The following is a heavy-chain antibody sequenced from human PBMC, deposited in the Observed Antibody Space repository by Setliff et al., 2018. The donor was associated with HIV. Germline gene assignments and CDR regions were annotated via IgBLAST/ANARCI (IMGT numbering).Heavy chain of an antibody. D-gene: IGHD5-12*01. J-gene: IGHJ4*02. CDR3: ARGGYNGYESPFDD. CDR2: IYYSGNT. V-gene: IGHV4-31*03. CDR1: GDSINSGGYY. Sequence: SETLSLTCIVSGDSINSGGYYWSWIRQRPGKALEWIGHIYYSGNTHYSPSLKSRLTMSLDRSQNHFFLRLRSVTAADTAVYYCARGGYNGYESPFDDWGLGTLVPSPQ.